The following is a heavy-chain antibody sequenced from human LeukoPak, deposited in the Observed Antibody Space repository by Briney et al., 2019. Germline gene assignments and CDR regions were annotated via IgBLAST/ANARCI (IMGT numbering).Heavy chain of an antibody. Sequence: PGRSLRRSCAASGFTFSSYGMHWARQAPGKGLEWVAVIWYDGSNKYYADSVKGRFTISRDNSKNTLYLQMNSLRAEDTAVYYCARDILMFSGSYYTYYYYGMDVWGQGTTVTVSS. V-gene: IGHV3-33*01. CDR2: IWYDGSNK. J-gene: IGHJ6*02. CDR1: GFTFSSYG. D-gene: IGHD3-10*01. CDR3: ARDILMFSGSYYTYYYYGMDV.